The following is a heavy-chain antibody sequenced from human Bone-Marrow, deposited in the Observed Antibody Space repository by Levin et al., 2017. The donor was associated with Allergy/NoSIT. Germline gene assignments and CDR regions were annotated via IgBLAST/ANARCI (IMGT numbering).Heavy chain of an antibody. CDR1: GFTFINSA. Sequence: KISCKASGFTFINSAMQWVRQPRGQRLEWIGWIVVGSGNTNYAQKFQERVTITRDMSTSTAYMELSSLRSEDTAVYYCAALQYSSGWYIRPWGQGTLVTVSS. CDR2: IVVGSGNT. J-gene: IGHJ5*02. V-gene: IGHV1-58*02. D-gene: IGHD6-19*01. CDR3: AALQYSSGWYIRP.